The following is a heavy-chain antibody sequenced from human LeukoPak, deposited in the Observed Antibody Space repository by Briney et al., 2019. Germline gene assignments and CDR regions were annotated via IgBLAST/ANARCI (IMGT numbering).Heavy chain of an antibody. V-gene: IGHV3-53*01. CDR1: GFTVSSNY. Sequence: PGGSLRLSCAASGFTVSSNYMSWVRQAPGKGLEWVSVIYSGGSTYYADSVKGRFTISRDNSKNTLYLQTNSLRAEDTAVYYCARVLGAASYYYYMDVWGKGTTVTVSS. CDR2: IYSGGST. D-gene: IGHD1-26*01. CDR3: ARVLGAASYYYYMDV. J-gene: IGHJ6*03.